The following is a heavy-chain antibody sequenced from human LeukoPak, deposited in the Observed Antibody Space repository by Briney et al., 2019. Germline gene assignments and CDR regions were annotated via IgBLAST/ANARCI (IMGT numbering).Heavy chain of an antibody. CDR2: ISYDGSNK. CDR3: AKDGQTGEWELEH. Sequence: GGSLRLSCAASGFTFSSYAMHWVRQAPGKGLEWVAVISYDGSNKYYADSVKGRFTISRDNSKNTLYLQMNSLRAEDTAIYYCAKDGQTGEWELEHWGQGTLVTVSS. D-gene: IGHD7-27*01. CDR1: GFTFSSYA. J-gene: IGHJ1*01. V-gene: IGHV3-30-3*01.